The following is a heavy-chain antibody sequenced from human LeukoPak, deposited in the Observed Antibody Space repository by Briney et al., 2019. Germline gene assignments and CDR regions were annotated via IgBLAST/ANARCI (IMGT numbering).Heavy chain of an antibody. V-gene: IGHV1-18*01. CDR2: ISAYNGNT. J-gene: IGHJ5*02. Sequence: ASVKVSCKASGYTFTSYGISWVRQAPGQGLEWMGWISAYNGNTNYAQKLQGRVTMTTDTSTSTAYMELRSLRSDDTAVYNCASVSRGWSVYWFDLWGQGTLVSVFS. CDR3: ASVSRGWSVYWFDL. CDR1: GYTFTSYG. D-gene: IGHD6-19*01.